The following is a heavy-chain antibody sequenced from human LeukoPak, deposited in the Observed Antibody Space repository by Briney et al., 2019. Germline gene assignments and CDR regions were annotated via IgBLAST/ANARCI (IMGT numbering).Heavy chain of an antibody. Sequence: PSETLSLTCAVYGGSFSGHYWSWIRQPPGKGLEWIGEINHSGSTNYNPSLKSRVTISVDTSKNQFSLKLSSVTAADTAVYYCARRFTIFDYWGQGTLVTVSS. CDR1: GGSFSGHY. J-gene: IGHJ4*02. D-gene: IGHD3-3*01. CDR3: ARRFTIFDY. V-gene: IGHV4-34*01. CDR2: INHSGST.